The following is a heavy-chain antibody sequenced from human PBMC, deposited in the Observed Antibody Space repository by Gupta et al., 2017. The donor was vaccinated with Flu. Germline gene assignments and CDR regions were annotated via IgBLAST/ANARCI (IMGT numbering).Heavy chain of an antibody. Sequence: QVQLQQWGAGRLKPSETLSRTCAVYGGFFRGYYWIWIRQTQGKGVEWIGEMNSSGNTNVNPSLKSRVNISVETSTTQLSLKMSFVTAEETAIYDGASESNFAADYGGQGTMVTVYS. CDR2: MNSSGNT. J-gene: IGHJ4*02. CDR1: GGFFRGYY. CDR3: ASESNFAADY. V-gene: IGHV4-34*01.